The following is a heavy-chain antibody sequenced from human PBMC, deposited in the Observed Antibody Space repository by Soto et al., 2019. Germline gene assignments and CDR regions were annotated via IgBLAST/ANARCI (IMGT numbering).Heavy chain of an antibody. D-gene: IGHD4-17*01. CDR1: GFTFSSYA. Sequence: GGSLSLSCSASGFTFSSYAMHWVRQAPGKGLEYVSAISSNGGSTYYADSVKGRFTISRDNSKNTLYLQMSSLRAEDTAVYYCVKDRTEHYGDYFDYWGQGTLVTVSS. CDR2: ISSNGGST. J-gene: IGHJ4*02. V-gene: IGHV3-64D*06. CDR3: VKDRTEHYGDYFDY.